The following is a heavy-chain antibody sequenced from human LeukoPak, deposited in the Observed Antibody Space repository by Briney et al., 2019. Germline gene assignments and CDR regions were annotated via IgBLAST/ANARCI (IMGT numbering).Heavy chain of an antibody. CDR3: ARGSSWYALDY. V-gene: IGHV4-30-4*01. J-gene: IGHJ4*02. Sequence: SETLSLTCTVSGGSISSGDYYWSWIRQPPGKGLEWIGYIYYSGSTYYNPSLKSRVTISVDTSKNQFSLKLSSVTAADTAVYYCARGSSWYALDYWGQGTLVTVSS. CDR2: IYYSGST. CDR1: GGSISSGDYY. D-gene: IGHD6-13*01.